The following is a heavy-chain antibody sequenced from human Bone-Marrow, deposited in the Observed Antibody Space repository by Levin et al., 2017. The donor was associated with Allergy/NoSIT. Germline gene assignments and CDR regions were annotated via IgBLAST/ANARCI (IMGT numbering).Heavy chain of an antibody. CDR3: ARQPGIFEAGDVVDY. J-gene: IGHJ4*01. CDR2: VDPDDSET. CDR1: GYIFNKYW. V-gene: IGHV5-51*01. D-gene: IGHD2-21*02. Sequence: NAGGSLRLSCKGSGYIFNKYWIGWVRQTPGKGLEWMGIVDPDDSETIYSPSFRGQVTISVDESINTAYLQWTSLKAADSAIYYCARQPGIFEAGDVVDYWGHGTLVSVSS.